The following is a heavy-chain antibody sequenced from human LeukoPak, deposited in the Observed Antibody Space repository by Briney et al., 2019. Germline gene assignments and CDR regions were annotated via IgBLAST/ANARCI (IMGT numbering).Heavy chain of an antibody. V-gene: IGHV4-4*07. J-gene: IGHJ4*02. CDR2: IHTSGST. Sequence: SETLSLTCTVSGGSFTNYYWSWIRQPAGKGLEWIGRIHTSGSTDYNPSLKSRVTMSVDTSKNQFSLKLTSVTAADTAVYYCARVRSGPYGGVDYWGQGTLVTVSS. D-gene: IGHD3-3*01. CDR1: GGSFTNYY. CDR3: ARVRSGPYGGVDY.